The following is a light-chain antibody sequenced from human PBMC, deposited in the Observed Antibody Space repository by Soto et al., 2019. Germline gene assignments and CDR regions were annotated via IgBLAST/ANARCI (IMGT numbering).Light chain of an antibody. CDR1: SSDIGAYIY. Sequence: QSALTKPPSASWSPGQSVTISCTGTSSDIGAYIYVSWYQQHPGTPPKLMISEVSRRPSGVPERFSGSTSGNTASLTVSGLQADDEANYYCSPYAGSSSVEVGSGTK. V-gene: IGLV2-8*01. CDR3: SPYAGSSSVE. CDR2: EVS. J-gene: IGLJ1*01.